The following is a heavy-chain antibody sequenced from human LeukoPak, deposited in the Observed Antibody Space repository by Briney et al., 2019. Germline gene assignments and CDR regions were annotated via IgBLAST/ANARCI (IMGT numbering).Heavy chain of an antibody. D-gene: IGHD3-3*01. J-gene: IGHJ5*02. Sequence: SETLSLTCAVYGGSFSSYYWGWIRQPPGKGLEWIGSIYYSGSTYYNPSLKSRVTISVDTSKNQFSLKLSSVTAADTAVYYCARGAIFGVVTNWFDPWGQGTLVTVSS. CDR2: IYYSGST. CDR1: GGSFSSYY. CDR3: ARGAIFGVVTNWFDP. V-gene: IGHV4-39*01.